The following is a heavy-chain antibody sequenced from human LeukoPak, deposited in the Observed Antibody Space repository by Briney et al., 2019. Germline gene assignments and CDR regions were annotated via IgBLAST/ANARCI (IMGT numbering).Heavy chain of an antibody. CDR2: VAYSGAFT. Sequence: LSLTCTVSGGSISSSSYYWGWIRQPPGKGLEWVSGVAYSGAFTNYADSVKGRFTISRDNAKNSLYLQMNSLRAEDTAVYYCARERDPPGVADLFDYWGQGTLVTVSS. CDR3: ARERDPPGVADLFDY. V-gene: IGHV3-11*06. CDR1: GGSISSSS. J-gene: IGHJ4*02. D-gene: IGHD3-3*01.